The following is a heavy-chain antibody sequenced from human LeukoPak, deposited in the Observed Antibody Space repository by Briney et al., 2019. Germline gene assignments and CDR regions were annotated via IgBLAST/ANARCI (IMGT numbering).Heavy chain of an antibody. CDR1: GDSVSSNVAA. Sequence: SQTLSLTSAISGDSVSSNVAAWNWIRQSPSRGLEWLGRTYYRSKWYNDYAESMKSRITINADTSKNQFSLHLNSVTPEDTAVYYCARDSGSGDDHIDYWGQGTLVTVSS. D-gene: IGHD5-12*01. CDR2: TYYRSKWYN. V-gene: IGHV6-1*01. CDR3: ARDSGSGDDHIDY. J-gene: IGHJ4*02.